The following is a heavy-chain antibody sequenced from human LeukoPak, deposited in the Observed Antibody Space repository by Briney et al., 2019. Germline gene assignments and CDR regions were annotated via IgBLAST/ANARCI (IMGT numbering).Heavy chain of an antibody. J-gene: IGHJ6*02. D-gene: IGHD3-9*01. CDR3: ARDASPLAELLYFEWFGYYGMDV. V-gene: IGHV3-21*04. CDR2: ISSSSSYI. CDR1: RFTFSSYS. Sequence: KPGGSLRLSCAASRFTFSSYSMNWVRQAPGKGLEWVSSISSSSSYIYYADSVKGRFTISRDNAKNSLYLQMNSLRAEDTAVYYCARDASPLAELLYFEWFGYYGMDVWGQGTTVTVSS.